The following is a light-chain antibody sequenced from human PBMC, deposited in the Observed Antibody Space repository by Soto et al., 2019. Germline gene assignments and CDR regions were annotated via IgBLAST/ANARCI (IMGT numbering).Light chain of an antibody. Sequence: EIVLTQSPGTLSVSPGERATVSCRASQSVSSSYLAWYQQKPGQAPRLLIYGASSRATGIPDRFSGSGSGTDFTLTISRLEPEDSAVYYCQQRYNWPPFTFGGGTKVDIK. J-gene: IGKJ4*01. CDR3: QQRYNWPPFT. CDR2: GAS. CDR1: QSVSSSY. V-gene: IGKV3D-20*02.